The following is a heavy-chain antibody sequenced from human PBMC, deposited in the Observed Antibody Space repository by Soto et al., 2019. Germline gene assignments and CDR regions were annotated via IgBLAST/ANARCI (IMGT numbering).Heavy chain of an antibody. CDR2: IYYSGST. D-gene: IGHD4-17*01. J-gene: IGHJ6*02. Sequence: SETLSLTCTVSGGSISSYYWSWIRQPPGKGLEWIGYIYYSGSTNYNPSLKSRVTISVDTSKNQFSLKLSSVIAADTAVYYCARQNGDYYYGMDVWGQGTTVTVSS. CDR3: ARQNGDYYYGMDV. V-gene: IGHV4-59*08. CDR1: GGSISSYY.